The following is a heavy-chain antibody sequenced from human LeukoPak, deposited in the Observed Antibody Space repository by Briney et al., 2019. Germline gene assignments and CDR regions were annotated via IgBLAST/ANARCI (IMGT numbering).Heavy chain of an antibody. V-gene: IGHV1-2*02. CDR2: INPNSGGT. J-gene: IGHJ4*02. Sequence: ASVKVSCKASGYTFTGYYMHWVRQAPGQGLEWMGWINPNSGGTNYAQKFQGRVTMTRDTSISTAYMELSRLRSDDTAVYYCAVIYYYDSSGYRPSDYWGQGTLVTVSS. D-gene: IGHD3-22*01. CDR1: GYTFTGYY. CDR3: AVIYYYDSSGYRPSDY.